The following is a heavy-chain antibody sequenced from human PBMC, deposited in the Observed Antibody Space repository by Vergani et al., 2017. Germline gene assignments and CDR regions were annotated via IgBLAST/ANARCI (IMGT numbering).Heavy chain of an antibody. V-gene: IGHV4-31*03. J-gene: IGHJ6*03. CDR2: IYYSGST. CDR3: ASTSVDFWNSLDYYYYMDV. CDR1: GASISSGGFY. D-gene: IGHD3-3*01. Sequence: QVQLQESGPGLVKPSQTLSLTCTVSGASISSGGFYWSWIRPHPGKGLEWIGYIYYSGSTYYNPSLKSRVIISIDTSKNQFSLRLNSVTAADTAVYYCASTSVDFWNSLDYYYYMDVWGKGTTVTVSS.